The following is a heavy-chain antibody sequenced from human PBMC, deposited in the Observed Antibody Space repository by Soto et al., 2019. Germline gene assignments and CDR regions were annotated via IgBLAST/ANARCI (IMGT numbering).Heavy chain of an antibody. D-gene: IGHD1-26*01. CDR3: AKEVRRYYLSPENFDY. CDR1: GFTFSSYA. V-gene: IGHV3-23*01. CDR2: ISGSGGST. J-gene: IGHJ4*02. Sequence: GGSLRLSCAASGFTFSSYAMSWVRQAPGKGLEWVSAISGSGGSTYYADSVKGRFTISRDNSKNTLYLQMNSLRAEDTAVYYCAKEVRRYYLSPENFDYWGQGTLVTVSS.